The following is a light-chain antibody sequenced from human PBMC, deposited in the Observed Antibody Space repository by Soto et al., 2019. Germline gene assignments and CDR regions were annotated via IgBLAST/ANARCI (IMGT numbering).Light chain of an antibody. CDR3: QQYGSSLWT. CDR2: GAS. V-gene: IGKV3-15*01. Sequence: EIVMTQNQATLSVSPGERATLSCRASQSVSSNLAWYQQKPGQAPRLLIYGASTRATGIPARFSGSGSGTDFTLTISRLEPEDFAVYYCQQYGSSLWTFGQGTKVDI. CDR1: QSVSSN. J-gene: IGKJ1*01.